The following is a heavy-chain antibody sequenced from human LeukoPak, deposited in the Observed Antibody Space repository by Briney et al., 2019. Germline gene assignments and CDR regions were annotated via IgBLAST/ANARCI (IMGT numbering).Heavy chain of an antibody. CDR1: GFTFTSYA. CDR2: ISGSGGST. D-gene: IGHD6-19*01. CDR3: AKRAGFSSGWYEGDAFDI. J-gene: IGHJ3*02. V-gene: IGHV3-23*01. Sequence: GGSLRLSCAASGFTFTSYAMSWVRQAPGKGLEWVSAISGSGGSTYYADSVKGRFTISRDNSKNTLYLQMNSLRAEDTAVYYCAKRAGFSSGWYEGDAFDIWGQGTMVTVSS.